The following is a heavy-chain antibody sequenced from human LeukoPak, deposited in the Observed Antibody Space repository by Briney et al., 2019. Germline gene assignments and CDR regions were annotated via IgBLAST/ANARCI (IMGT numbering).Heavy chain of an antibody. CDR2: ISSSGTTI. V-gene: IGHV3-48*03. D-gene: IGHD2-15*01. CDR1: GFTFSSYE. CDR3: ARGGVVVAATGNLWFDP. J-gene: IGHJ5*02. Sequence: PGGSLRLSCAASGFTFSSYEMNWVRQAPGKGLEWVSYISSSGTTIYYADSVKGRFTISRDNAKNSLYLQMNSLRAEDTAVYYWARGGVVVAATGNLWFDPWGQGPLVPVSS.